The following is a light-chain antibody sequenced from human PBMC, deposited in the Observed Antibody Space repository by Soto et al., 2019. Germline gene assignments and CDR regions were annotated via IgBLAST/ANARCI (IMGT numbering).Light chain of an antibody. CDR1: QSISISH. Sequence: EIVLTQSPGTMSLSPGERATLSCRASQSISISHLAWYQQKPDQTPRLLIYGASNRATGIPDRFSGSGSGTDFTLTISRLEPEDFAVYYCQHYGNEGTFGPGTQVDLK. J-gene: IGKJ3*01. V-gene: IGKV3-20*01. CDR3: QHYGNEGT. CDR2: GAS.